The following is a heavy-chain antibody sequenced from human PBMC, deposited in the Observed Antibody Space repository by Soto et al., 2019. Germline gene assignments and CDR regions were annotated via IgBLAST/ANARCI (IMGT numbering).Heavy chain of an antibody. Sequence: GGSLRLSCAASGFTFSSYAMHWVRQAPGKGLEWVAVISYDGSNKYYADSVKGRFTISRDNSKNTLYLQMNSLRAEDTAVYYCARRITMVRGVIFRSYWGQGTLVTVSS. CDR1: GFTFSSYA. CDR3: ARRITMVRGVIFRSY. J-gene: IGHJ4*02. V-gene: IGHV3-30-3*01. CDR2: ISYDGSNK. D-gene: IGHD3-10*01.